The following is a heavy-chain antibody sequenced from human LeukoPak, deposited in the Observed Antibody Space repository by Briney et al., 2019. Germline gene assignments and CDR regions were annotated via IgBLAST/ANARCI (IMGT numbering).Heavy chain of an antibody. J-gene: IGHJ5*02. CDR1: GYTFTGYY. Sequence: GASVKVSCKASGYTFTGYYMHWVRQAPGQGLEWMGWINPNSGGTNYAQKFQGRVTMTRDTSISTAYMELSRLRSDDTAVYYCARGADRLAAAGTDWFDPWGQGTLVTVSS. CDR3: ARGADRLAAAGTDWFDP. V-gene: IGHV1-2*02. CDR2: INPNSGGT. D-gene: IGHD6-13*01.